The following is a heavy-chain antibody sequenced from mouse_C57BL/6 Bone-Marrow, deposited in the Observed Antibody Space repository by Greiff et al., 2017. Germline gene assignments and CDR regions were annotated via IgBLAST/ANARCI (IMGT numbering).Heavy chain of an antibody. D-gene: IGHD1-1*01. Sequence: QVQLQQSGPGLVAPSPSLSITCTVSGFSLTSYGVHWVRQPPGQGLEWLVVIWSDSGTTNNSALKSRLGISKNNSKSQVFLIMTRHQADDTAMYYCARQITTVVENYWGQGTTLTVSS. V-gene: IGHV2-6-1*01. J-gene: IGHJ2*01. CDR3: ARQITTVVENY. CDR1: GFSLTSYG. CDR2: IWSDSGT.